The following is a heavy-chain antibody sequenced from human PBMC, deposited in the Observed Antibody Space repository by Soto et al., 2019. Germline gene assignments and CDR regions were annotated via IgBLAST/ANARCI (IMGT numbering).Heavy chain of an antibody. D-gene: IGHD5-18*01. J-gene: IGHJ4*02. CDR1: GGSISSYY. CDR3: AREYTYGSNFFDC. Sequence: SETLSLTYTVSGGSISSYYWSWIRQPPGKGLEWIGYISHSGSTYYTPSLKSRVIISADTSKNQFSLNLTSVTAADTAVYYCAREYTYGSNFFDCWGQGALVTVSS. V-gene: IGHV4-59*12. CDR2: ISHSGST.